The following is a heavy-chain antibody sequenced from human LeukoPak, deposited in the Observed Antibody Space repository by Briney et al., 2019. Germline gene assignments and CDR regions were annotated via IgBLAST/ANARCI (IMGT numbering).Heavy chain of an antibody. D-gene: IGHD6-19*01. J-gene: IGHJ6*02. CDR2: IYYSGTT. CDR3: ARGPRLVQRRNGMDV. CDR1: GDSISGYY. Sequence: SETLSLTCTVSGDSISGYYWSWIRQPPGKGLEWIGNIYYSGTTNHNPSLKSRVTISVDTSKNQFSLKLSSVTAADTAVYYCARGPRLVQRRNGMDVWGQGTTVTVSS. V-gene: IGHV4-59*12.